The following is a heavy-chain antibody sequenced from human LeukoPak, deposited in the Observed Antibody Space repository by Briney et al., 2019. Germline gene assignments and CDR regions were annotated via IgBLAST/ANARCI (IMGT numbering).Heavy chain of an antibody. V-gene: IGHV3-23*01. CDR1: GFTFTSYA. CDR2: INGGGENT. Sequence: QSGGSLRLSCAASGFTFTSYAMSWIRQAPGKGLEWVAAINGGGENTYYADSVKGRFTISRDNSKNTLYLQMNSLRAEDTARYYCAKQKGYCSGGSCYYSDYWGQGTLVTVSS. J-gene: IGHJ4*02. D-gene: IGHD2-15*01. CDR3: AKQKGYCSGGSCYYSDY.